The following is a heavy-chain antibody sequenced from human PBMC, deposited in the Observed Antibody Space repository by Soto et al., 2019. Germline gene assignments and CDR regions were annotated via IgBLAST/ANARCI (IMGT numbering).Heavy chain of an antibody. Sequence: DVHLVESGGGLIQPGESLRLSCAAFGLTVSGKKYVAWVRQAPGKGLEWVSALYDVDGTYYADSLKGRFTTSTDSSKTTVYLQMNDLRPDDTAVYYCASWHEREHAYDVWGQGPTVTVSS. CDR3: ASWHEREHAYDV. CDR2: LYDVDGT. CDR1: GLTVSGKKY. J-gene: IGHJ3*01. V-gene: IGHV3-53*01. D-gene: IGHD1-1*01.